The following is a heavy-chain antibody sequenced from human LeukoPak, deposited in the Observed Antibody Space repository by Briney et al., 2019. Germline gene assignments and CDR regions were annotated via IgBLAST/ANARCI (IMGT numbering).Heavy chain of an antibody. CDR1: GXTFSSYE. J-gene: IGHJ4*02. CDR2: ISSSSSYI. Sequence: GGSLRLSCAASGXTFSSYEVNWVRQAPGKGLEWVSSISSSSSYIYYADSVKGRFTISRDNAKNSLYLQMNSLRAEDTAVYYCARDRGPDIVVVVAATFDYWGQGTLVTVSS. V-gene: IGHV3-21*01. CDR3: ARDRGPDIVVVVAATFDY. D-gene: IGHD2-15*01.